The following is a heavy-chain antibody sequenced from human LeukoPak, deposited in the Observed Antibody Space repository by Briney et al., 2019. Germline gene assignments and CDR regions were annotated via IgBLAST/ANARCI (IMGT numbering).Heavy chain of an antibody. CDR1: GFTFSNYA. Sequence: PEGSLRLSCAASGFTFSNYAMAWVRQAPGKGLEWVSGISGSAGNTYYADSVKGRFTISRDNSKNTLYLEMNSLSPDDTAVYYCARGVEPLAANTLAYWGQGTLVTASS. J-gene: IGHJ4*02. CDR2: ISGSAGNT. CDR3: ARGVEPLAANTLAY. D-gene: IGHD1-14*01. V-gene: IGHV3-23*01.